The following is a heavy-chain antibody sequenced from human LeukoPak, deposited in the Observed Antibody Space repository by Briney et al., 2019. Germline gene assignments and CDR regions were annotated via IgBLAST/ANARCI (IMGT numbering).Heavy chain of an antibody. CDR1: VFTFSDYY. Sequence: PVGSLRLSCAASVFTFSDYYMSWIRQAPGKGLEWVSYISSSGSTIYYADSVKGRFTISRDNAKNSLYLQMNSLRAEDTAVYYCARRLDLGTAMATFHYWDQGTLVTVSS. CDR3: ARRLDLGTAMATFHY. V-gene: IGHV3-11*04. CDR2: ISSSGSTI. D-gene: IGHD5-18*01. J-gene: IGHJ4*02.